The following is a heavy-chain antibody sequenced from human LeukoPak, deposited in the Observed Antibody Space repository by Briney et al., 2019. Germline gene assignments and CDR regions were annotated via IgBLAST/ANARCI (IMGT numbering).Heavy chain of an antibody. CDR1: GFTFGDYA. CDR3: TSLRYSITMIKY. V-gene: IGHV3-49*03. J-gene: IGHJ4*02. CDR2: IRSKAYGGTT. Sequence: GGSLRLSCTASGFTFGDYAMSWFRQAPGKGLEWVGFIRSKAYGGTTEYAASVKGGFTISRDDSKSIAYLQMNSLKTEDTAVYYCTSLRYSITMIKYWGQGTLVTVSS. D-gene: IGHD3-22*01.